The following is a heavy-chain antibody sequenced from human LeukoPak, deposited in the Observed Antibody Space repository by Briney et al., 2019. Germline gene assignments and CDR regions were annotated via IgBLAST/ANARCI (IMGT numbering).Heavy chain of an antibody. D-gene: IGHD3-22*01. Sequence: GGSLQISFKGSGYSFTSYWIAWVRQMPGKGLEWMGIIYSGTSDTRYSPSFQGQVTISADKSISTAFLQWISLKASDTAMYYCARSLSYYDSSGYYYFDYWGQGTLVTVSS. CDR3: ARSLSYYDSSGYYYFDY. J-gene: IGHJ4*02. V-gene: IGHV5-51*01. CDR1: GYSFTSYW. CDR2: IYSGTSDT.